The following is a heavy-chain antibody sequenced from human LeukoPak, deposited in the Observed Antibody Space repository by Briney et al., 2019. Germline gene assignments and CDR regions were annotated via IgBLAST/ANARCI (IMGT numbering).Heavy chain of an antibody. Sequence: GGSLRLSCAASGFPFSSHVLSWVRQAPGKGLEWIAYINHNGEAIYYPDFVKGRFIISRDNAKNSLFLQMNDLRDEDTAVYYCARDYDWAFDFWGQGTTVIVSS. V-gene: IGHV3-48*02. CDR1: GFPFSSHV. CDR2: INHNGEAI. J-gene: IGHJ6*02. D-gene: IGHD3-9*01. CDR3: ARDYDWAFDF.